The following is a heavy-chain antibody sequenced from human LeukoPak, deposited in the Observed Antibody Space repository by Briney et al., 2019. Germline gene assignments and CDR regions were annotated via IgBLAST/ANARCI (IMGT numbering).Heavy chain of an antibody. J-gene: IGHJ4*02. Sequence: GGSLRLSCAASGFTFSSYSMNWVRQAPGKGPEWVSSISSSSSYIYYADSVKGRFTISRDNAKNSLYLQMNSLRAEDTAVYYCARDLYYYDSSGYYYWGQGTLVTVSS. CDR2: ISSSSSYI. V-gene: IGHV3-21*01. D-gene: IGHD3-22*01. CDR1: GFTFSSYS. CDR3: ARDLYYYDSSGYYY.